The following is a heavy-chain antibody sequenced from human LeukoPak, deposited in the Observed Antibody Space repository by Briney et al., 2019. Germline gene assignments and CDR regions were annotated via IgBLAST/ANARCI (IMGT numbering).Heavy chain of an antibody. J-gene: IGHJ4*02. CDR3: ARDPGFLDY. CDR2: IYYSGST. Sequence: KASETLSLTCTVSGGSISSYYWSWIRQPPGKGLEWIGYIYYSGSTNYNPSLKSRVTISVDTSKNQFSLKLSSVTAADTAVYYCARDPGFLDYWGQGTLVTVSS. V-gene: IGHV4-59*01. D-gene: IGHD2-21*01. CDR1: GGSISSYY.